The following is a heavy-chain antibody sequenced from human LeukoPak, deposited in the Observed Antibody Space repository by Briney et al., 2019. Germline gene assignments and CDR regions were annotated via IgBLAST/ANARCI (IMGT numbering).Heavy chain of an antibody. J-gene: IGHJ4*02. CDR3: SKDPGYSSGWYTGFGDY. V-gene: IGHV3-23*01. CDR2: ISGGGGGT. CDR1: GFTFSSYA. D-gene: IGHD6-19*01. Sequence: GGSLRLSCAASGFTFSSYAMSWVRQAPGKGLEWVSAISGGGGGTYHADSVKGRFTISRDNSKNTLYLQMNSLRAEDTAVYYCSKDPGYSSGWYTGFGDYWGQGTLVTVSS.